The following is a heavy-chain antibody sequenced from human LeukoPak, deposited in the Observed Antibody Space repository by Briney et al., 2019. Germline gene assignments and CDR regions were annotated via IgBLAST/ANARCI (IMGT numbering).Heavy chain of an antibody. CDR2: ISSSSYI. D-gene: IGHD2-15*01. J-gene: IGHJ4*02. Sequence: GGSLRLSCAASGFTFSSYSMNWVRQAPGKGLEWVSSISSSSYIYYADSVKGRFTISRDNAKNSLYLQMNSLRAEDTAVYYCAKVPSGRYCSGGSCYFDYWGQGTLVTVSS. CDR1: GFTFSSYS. V-gene: IGHV3-21*04. CDR3: AKVPSGRYCSGGSCYFDY.